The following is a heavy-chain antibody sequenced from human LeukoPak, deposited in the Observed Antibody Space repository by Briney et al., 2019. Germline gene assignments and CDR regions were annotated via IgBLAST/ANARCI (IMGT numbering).Heavy chain of an antibody. J-gene: IGHJ6*02. CDR2: IIPIFDTA. V-gene: IGHV1-69*13. CDR3: ARISLGAIWGYYYGMDV. CDR1: GGTFISYS. Sequence: SVKVSCKASGGTFISYSISWVRQAPGQGLEWKGGIIPIFDTADYAQKFQGRVTITADESTSTAYMELSSLRSEDTAVFYCARISLGAIWGYYYGMDVWGQGTTVTVSS. D-gene: IGHD1-26*01.